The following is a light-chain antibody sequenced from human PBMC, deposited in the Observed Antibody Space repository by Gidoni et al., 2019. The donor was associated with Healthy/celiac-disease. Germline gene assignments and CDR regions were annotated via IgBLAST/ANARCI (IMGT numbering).Light chain of an antibody. V-gene: IGLV2-14*01. J-gene: IGLJ3*02. CDR1: SRDVGGYNY. Sequence: QSALTQPASVSGSPGQSITISCTGRSRDVGGYNYVSWYQQHPGKAPKLMIYEVSYRPSGVSNRFSGSKSDNTASLTISGLQAEDEADYYCSSYTSSSTRVFGGGTKLTVL. CDR3: SSYTSSSTRV. CDR2: EVS.